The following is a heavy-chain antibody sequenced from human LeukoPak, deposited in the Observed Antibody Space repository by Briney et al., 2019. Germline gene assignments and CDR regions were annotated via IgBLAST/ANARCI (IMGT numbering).Heavy chain of an antibody. CDR1: GFTFSSYW. J-gene: IGHJ5*02. Sequence: PGGSLRLSCAASGFTFSSYWMHWVRQAPGKGLVWVSRINSDGSSTSYADSVKGRFTISRDNAKNTLYLQMNSLRAEDTAVYYCAKDRIAAAWGLFRKKHGSANWFDPWGQGTLVTVSS. CDR3: AKDRIAAAWGLFRKKHGSANWFDP. CDR2: INSDGSST. D-gene: IGHD6-13*01. V-gene: IGHV3-74*01.